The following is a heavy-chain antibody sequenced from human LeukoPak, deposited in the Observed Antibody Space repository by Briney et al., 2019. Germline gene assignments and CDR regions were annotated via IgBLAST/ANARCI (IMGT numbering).Heavy chain of an antibody. Sequence: SGTLSLTCAVSGGSISSSNWWSWVRQPPGKGLEWIGQIYHSGSTNYNPSLKSRVTISVDKSKNQFSLRLNSVTAADTAVYYCARGIYDTRGYYYLPFDDWGQGTLVTVSS. J-gene: IGHJ4*02. D-gene: IGHD3-22*01. V-gene: IGHV4-4*02. CDR1: GGSISSSNW. CDR2: IYHSGST. CDR3: ARGIYDTRGYYYLPFDD.